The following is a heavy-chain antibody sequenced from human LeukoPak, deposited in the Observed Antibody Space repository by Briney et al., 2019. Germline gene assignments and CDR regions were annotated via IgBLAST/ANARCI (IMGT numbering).Heavy chain of an antibody. CDR1: GFTFSSYG. CDR2: IWYDGSNK. J-gene: IGHJ4*02. CDR3: ARARYCSGGSCYYFDY. D-gene: IGHD2-15*01. V-gene: IGHV3-33*01. Sequence: GRSLRLSCAASGFTFSSYGMHWVRQAPGKGLEWVAVIWYDGSNKYYADSVKGRFTISRDNSKNTLYLQMNSPRAEDTAVYYCARARYCSGGSCYYFDYWGQGTLVTVSS.